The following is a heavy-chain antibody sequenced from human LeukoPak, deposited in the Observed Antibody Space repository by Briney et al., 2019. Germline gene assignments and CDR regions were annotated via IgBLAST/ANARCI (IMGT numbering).Heavy chain of an antibody. CDR3: ARPDRTSGNYYDFDY. V-gene: IGHV4-59*08. CDR1: GGSINSYY. CDR2: IYYTGST. Sequence: SETLSLTCTVSGGSINSYYWSWIRQPPGKGLEWIGYIYYTGSTHYNPSLRSRVTISVDTSKNQFSLKLSSVTAADTAVYYCARPDRTSGNYYDFDYWGQGTLVTVSS. D-gene: IGHD1-26*01. J-gene: IGHJ4*02.